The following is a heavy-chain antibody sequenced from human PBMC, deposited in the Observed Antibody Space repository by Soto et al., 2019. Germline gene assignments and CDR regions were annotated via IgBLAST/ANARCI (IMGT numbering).Heavy chain of an antibody. CDR3: VKSRGGNNFDFFD. CDR1: GFTFSSYA. V-gene: IGHV3-64D*06. Sequence: PGGSLRLSCSASGFTFSSYAMHWVRQAPGKGLEYVSGIRGNGDPPFYADSVKGRFIISRDNSKNTLFLQMSSLSADDTAVYYCVKSRGGNNFDFFDWGQGALVT. J-gene: IGHJ4*02. D-gene: IGHD5-12*01. CDR2: IRGNGDPP.